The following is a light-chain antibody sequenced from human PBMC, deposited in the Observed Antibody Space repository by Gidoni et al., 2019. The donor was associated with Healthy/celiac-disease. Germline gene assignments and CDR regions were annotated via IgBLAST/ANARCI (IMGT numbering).Light chain of an antibody. V-gene: IGKV3-20*01. CDR3: QQYGSSPLT. J-gene: IGKJ4*01. CDR2: GAS. CDR1: QSVSSSY. Sequence: EMVLTQSPGTLSSSPGERATLPCRASQSVSSSYLAWYQQKPGQAPRLLIYGASSRATGIPDRFSGSGSGTDFTLTISRLEPEDFAVYYCQQYGSSPLTFGGGTKVEIK.